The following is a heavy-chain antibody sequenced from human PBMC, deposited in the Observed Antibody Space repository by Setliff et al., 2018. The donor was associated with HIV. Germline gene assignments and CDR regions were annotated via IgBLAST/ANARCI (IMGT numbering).Heavy chain of an antibody. CDR3: AREFTWAWDY. J-gene: IGHJ4*02. D-gene: IGHD1-26*01. V-gene: IGHV3-23*01. CDR1: GFTFSSYA. Sequence: GGSLRLSCAASGFTFSSYAMSWVRQAPGKGLECVAVISGSGGDTYYADSVKGRFVISREKSKSTLYLQMNSLTTEDTAVYYCAREFTWAWDYWGQGTLVTVSS. CDR2: ISGSGGDT.